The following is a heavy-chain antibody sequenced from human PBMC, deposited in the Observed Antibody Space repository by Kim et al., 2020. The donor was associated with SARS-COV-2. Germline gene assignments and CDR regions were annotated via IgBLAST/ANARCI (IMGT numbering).Heavy chain of an antibody. CDR2: ISGSGGST. J-gene: IGHJ4*02. V-gene: IGHV3-23*01. D-gene: IGHD7-27*01. CDR1: GFTFSSYA. Sequence: GGSLRLSCAASGFTFSSYAMSWVRQAPGKGLEWVSAISGSGGSTYYADSVKGRFTISRDNSKNTLYLQMNSLRAEDTAVYYCAKDQFNGAPTGAGGFDYWGQGTLVTVSS. CDR3: AKDQFNGAPTGAGGFDY.